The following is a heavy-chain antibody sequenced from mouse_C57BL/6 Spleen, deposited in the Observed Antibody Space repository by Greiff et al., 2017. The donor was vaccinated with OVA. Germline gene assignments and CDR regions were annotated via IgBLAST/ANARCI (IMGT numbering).Heavy chain of an antibody. J-gene: IGHJ2*01. Sequence: QVQLQQPGAELVRPGSSVKLSCKASGYTFTSYWMHWVKQRPIQGLEWIGNIDPSDSETHYNQKFKDKATLTVDKSSSTAYMQLSSLTSEDAAVYYCARGSSGYGNYFDDWGQGTTLTVSS. CDR1: GYTFTSYW. V-gene: IGHV1-52*01. CDR3: ARGSSGYGNYFDD. CDR2: IDPSDSET. D-gene: IGHD3-2*02.